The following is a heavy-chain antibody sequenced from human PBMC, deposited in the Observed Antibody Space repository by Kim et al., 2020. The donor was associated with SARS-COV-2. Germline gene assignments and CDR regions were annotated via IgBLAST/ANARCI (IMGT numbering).Heavy chain of an antibody. CDR2: ISSSGSTI. Sequence: GRSLRLSCAASGFTFSSYEMNWVRQAPGKGLEWVSYISSSGSTIYYADSVKGRFTISRDNAKNSLYLQMNSLRAEDTAVYYCARSEVVTAIWWFDPWGQGTLVTVSS. CDR1: GFTFSSYE. V-gene: IGHV3-48*03. CDR3: ARSEVVTAIWWFDP. D-gene: IGHD2-21*02. J-gene: IGHJ5*02.